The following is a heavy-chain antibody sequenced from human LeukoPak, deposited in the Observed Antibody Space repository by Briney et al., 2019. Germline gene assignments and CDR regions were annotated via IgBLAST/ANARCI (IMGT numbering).Heavy chain of an antibody. CDR1: GYTFTSYD. J-gene: IGHJ4*02. V-gene: IGHV1-8*01. CDR2: LNPNSGNT. CDR3: ATVPMTNYDSSGYYYY. Sequence: ASVKVSCKASGYTFTSYDINWVRQATGQGLEWMGWLNPNSGNTGYAQKFQGRVTMTRNTSISTAYMELSSLRSEDTAVYYCATVPMTNYDSSGYYYYWGQGTLVTVSS. D-gene: IGHD3-22*01.